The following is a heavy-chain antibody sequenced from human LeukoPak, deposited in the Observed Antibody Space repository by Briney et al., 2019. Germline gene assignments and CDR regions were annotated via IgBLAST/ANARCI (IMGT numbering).Heavy chain of an antibody. D-gene: IGHD1-26*01. V-gene: IGHV1-2*06. J-gene: IGHJ4*02. Sequence: WASVKVSCKASGYTFTGYYMHWVRQAPGQGLEWMGRINPNSGGTNYAQKFQGRVTMTRDTSISTAYMELSRLRSDDTAVYYCARWRLMGATRVFDYWGQGTLVTVSS. CDR1: GYTFTGYY. CDR3: ARWRLMGATRVFDY. CDR2: INPNSGGT.